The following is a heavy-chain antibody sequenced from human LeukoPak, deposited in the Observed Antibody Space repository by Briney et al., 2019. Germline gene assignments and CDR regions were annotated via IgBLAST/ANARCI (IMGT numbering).Heavy chain of an antibody. CDR3: ARSRYCSGGSCYSVYFDY. D-gene: IGHD2-15*01. J-gene: IGHJ4*02. V-gene: IGHV1-69*13. CDR2: IIPIFGTA. Sequence: SVRVSCKASGYTLTSYAISWVRQAPGQGLEWMGGIIPIFGTANYAQKFQGRVTITADESTSTAYMELSSLRSEDTAVYYCARSRYCSGGSCYSVYFDYWGQGTLVTVSS. CDR1: GYTLTSYA.